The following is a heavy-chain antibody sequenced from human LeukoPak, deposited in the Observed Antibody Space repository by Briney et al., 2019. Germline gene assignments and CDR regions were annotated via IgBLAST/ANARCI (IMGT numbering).Heavy chain of an antibody. D-gene: IGHD3-10*01. CDR1: GFTFSSYA. V-gene: IGHV3-23*01. CDR2: ISSSGGST. CDR3: ANAGSYYGSGKDAFDI. Sequence: GGSLRLSCAASGFTFSSYAMSWVRQAPGKGLEWVSAISSSGGSTYYADSVKGRFTISRDNSKNTLYLQMNSLRAEDTAVYYCANAGSYYGSGKDAFDIWGQGTMVTVSS. J-gene: IGHJ3*02.